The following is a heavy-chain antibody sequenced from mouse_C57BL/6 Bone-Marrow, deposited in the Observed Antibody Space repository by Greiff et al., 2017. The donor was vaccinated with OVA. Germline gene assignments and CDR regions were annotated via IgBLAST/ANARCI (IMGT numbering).Heavy chain of an antibody. CDR2: SRNKANDYTT. J-gene: IGHJ1*03. CDR3: ARDAIYSNYWYFDV. CDR1: GFTFSDFY. Sequence: EVKLVESGGGLVQSGRSLRLSCATSGFTFSDFYMEWVRQAPGKGLEWIAASRNKANDYTTEYSASVKGRFIVSRDTSQSILSLQMNALRAEDTAIDYCARDAIYSNYWYFDVWGTGTTVTVSS. D-gene: IGHD2-5*01. V-gene: IGHV7-1*01.